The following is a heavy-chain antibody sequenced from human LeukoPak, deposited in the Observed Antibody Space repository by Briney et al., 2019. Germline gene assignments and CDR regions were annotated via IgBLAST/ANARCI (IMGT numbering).Heavy chain of an antibody. CDR1: GFTFSSYA. CDR2: ISKDGSNK. D-gene: IGHD6-19*01. CDR3: AKDSDIAVAGTDDAFDL. Sequence: GGSLRLSCAASGFTFSSYAMSWVRQAPGKGLEWVAVISKDGSNKYYADSVKGRFTISRDNSKSTLYLQMNSLRAEDTAVYYCAKDSDIAVAGTDDAFDLWGQGTMVTVSS. V-gene: IGHV3-30*18. J-gene: IGHJ3*01.